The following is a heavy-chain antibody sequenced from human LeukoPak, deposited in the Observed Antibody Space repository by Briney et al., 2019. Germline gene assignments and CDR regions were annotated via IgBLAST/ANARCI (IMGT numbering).Heavy chain of an antibody. D-gene: IGHD3-3*01. CDR3: NRTPFFWSGQNFDY. V-gene: IGHV4-39*01. CDR2: IYYSGST. J-gene: IGHJ4*02. CDR1: GGSISSSSYY. Sequence: PSETLSLTCTVSGGSISSSSYYWGWIRQPPGKGLEWIGSIYYSGSTYYNPSLKSRVTISVDTSKNQFSLKLSSVTAADTAVYYCNRTPFFWSGQNFDYWGQGTLVTVSS.